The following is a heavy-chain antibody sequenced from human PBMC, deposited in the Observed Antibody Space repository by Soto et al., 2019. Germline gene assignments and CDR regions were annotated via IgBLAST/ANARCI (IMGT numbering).Heavy chain of an antibody. CDR3: ASMIGDPVLSFDS. V-gene: IGHV4-59*01. D-gene: IGHD3-10*02. Sequence: QVQLQESGPGLVKPSETLSLTCTVSGGSMSSYYWSWIRQPPGKGLEWIGFMFYSGSTSYNPSLKSRVTISVDTSENQFSLKLRSVTAADTAVYYCASMIGDPVLSFDSWGQGTLVAVSS. J-gene: IGHJ4*02. CDR2: MFYSGST. CDR1: GGSMSSYY.